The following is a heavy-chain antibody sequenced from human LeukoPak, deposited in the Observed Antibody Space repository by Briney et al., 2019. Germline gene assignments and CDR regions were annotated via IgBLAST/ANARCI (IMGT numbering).Heavy chain of an antibody. CDR1: GFTLSSYN. Sequence: GGSLRLSCAASGFTLSSYNMNWVRQAPGKGLEWGSSISSSRSDIYYADSVKGRFTISRDNAKNSLYLQMNRLRAEAAAVYYCARGVRYCSGGNCYSNTLTYMDVWGKGTTVTVSS. J-gene: IGHJ6*03. CDR2: ISSSRSDI. CDR3: ARGVRYCSGGNCYSNTLTYMDV. V-gene: IGHV3-21*01. D-gene: IGHD2-15*01.